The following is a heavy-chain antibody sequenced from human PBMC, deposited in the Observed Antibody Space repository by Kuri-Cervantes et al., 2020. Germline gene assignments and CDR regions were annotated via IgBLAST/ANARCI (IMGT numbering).Heavy chain of an antibody. CDR3: ARDFAGVTRYFDC. V-gene: IGHV3-11*04. CDR1: GFTFSDYY. D-gene: IGHD3-9*01. Sequence: LSLTCAASGFTFSDYYMNWIRQAPGKGLEWVSYISGSDNTISYADSVKGRFTISRDNAKNSLYLQMNSLRAEDTAVYYCARDFAGVTRYFDCWGQGTLVTVSS. J-gene: IGHJ4*02. CDR2: ISGSDNTI.